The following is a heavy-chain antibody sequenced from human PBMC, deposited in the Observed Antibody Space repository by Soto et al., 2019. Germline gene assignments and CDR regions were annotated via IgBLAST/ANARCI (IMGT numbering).Heavy chain of an antibody. CDR3: AREDDSSGFDY. J-gene: IGHJ4*02. D-gene: IGHD3-22*01. CDR2: INAGNGNT. Sequence: QVQLVQSGAEVKKPGASVKVSCKASGYTFTSYAMHWVRQAPGQRLEWMGWINAGNGNTKYSQKFQGRVTITRDTSARTAYMELSSLRSEDTAVYYCAREDDSSGFDYWGQGTLVTVSS. V-gene: IGHV1-3*01. CDR1: GYTFTSYA.